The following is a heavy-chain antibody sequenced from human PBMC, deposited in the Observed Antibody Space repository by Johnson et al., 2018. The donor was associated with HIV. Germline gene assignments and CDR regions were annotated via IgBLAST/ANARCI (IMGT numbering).Heavy chain of an antibody. CDR1: GFTFSDYY. CDR3: ATLKGPRLHIAARRPDAFDI. D-gene: IGHD6-6*01. Sequence: QVQLVESGGGLVKPGGSLRLSCAASGFTFSDYYMSWIRQAPWKGLEWVSYISSSGSTIYYADSVKGRFTISRDNAKNSLYLQMNSLRAEDTAVYYCATLKGPRLHIAARRPDAFDIWGQGTMVTVSS. J-gene: IGHJ3*02. CDR2: ISSSGSTI. V-gene: IGHV3-11*04.